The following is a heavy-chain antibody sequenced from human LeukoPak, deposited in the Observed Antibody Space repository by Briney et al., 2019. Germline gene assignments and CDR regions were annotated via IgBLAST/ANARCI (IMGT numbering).Heavy chain of an antibody. J-gene: IGHJ4*02. D-gene: IGHD2-2*01. CDR1: GYTFTGYY. V-gene: IGHV1-2*02. Sequence: GASVKVSCKASGYTFTGYYMHWVRQAPGQGLEWMGWISPNSGGTNYAQKFQGRVTMTRDTSISTAYMELSRLRSDDTAVYYCARLELLGYCSSTSCYELDYWGQGTLVTVSS. CDR2: ISPNSGGT. CDR3: ARLELLGYCSSTSCYELDY.